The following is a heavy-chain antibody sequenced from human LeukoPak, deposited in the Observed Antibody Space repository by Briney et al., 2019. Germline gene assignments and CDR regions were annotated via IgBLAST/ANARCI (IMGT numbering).Heavy chain of an antibody. V-gene: IGHV3-30*01. CDR3: ARDTRYGDYYFDY. Sequence: PGGSLRLSCAASGFTFSSYAMHWVRQAPGKGLEWVAVISYDGSNKYYADSEKGRFTISRDNSKNTLYLQMNSLRAEDTAVYYCARDTRYGDYYFDYWGQGTLVTVSS. J-gene: IGHJ4*02. D-gene: IGHD4-17*01. CDR2: ISYDGSNK. CDR1: GFTFSSYA.